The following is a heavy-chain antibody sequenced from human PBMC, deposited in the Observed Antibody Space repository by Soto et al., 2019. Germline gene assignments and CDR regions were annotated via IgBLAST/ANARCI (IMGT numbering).Heavy chain of an antibody. Sequence: EVQLVESGGGVVQPGGSLRLSCAASGFTFSRYWMSWVRQAPGKGLEWVANIKQDGSEKYYVDSVKGRFTIYRDNAKNSLYMQMTSLRAEATAVYYCARAGENIVGVVAATQIDYWGQGTLVTVSS. CDR2: IKQDGSEK. V-gene: IGHV3-7*01. CDR1: GFTFSRYW. CDR3: ARAGENIVGVVAATQIDY. J-gene: IGHJ4*02. D-gene: IGHD2-15*01.